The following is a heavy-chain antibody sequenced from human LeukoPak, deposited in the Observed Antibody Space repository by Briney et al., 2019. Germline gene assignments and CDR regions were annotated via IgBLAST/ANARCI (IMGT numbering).Heavy chain of an antibody. Sequence: SETLSLTCAVYGGSFSGYYWSWIRQPPGKGLEWIGEINHSGSTNYNPSLKSRVTISVDTSKNQFSLKLSSVTAADTAVYYCARAPDYYGSGSSFDYWGQGTLVTVSS. V-gene: IGHV4-34*01. CDR3: ARAPDYYGSGSSFDY. J-gene: IGHJ4*02. D-gene: IGHD3-10*01. CDR1: GGSFSGYY. CDR2: INHSGST.